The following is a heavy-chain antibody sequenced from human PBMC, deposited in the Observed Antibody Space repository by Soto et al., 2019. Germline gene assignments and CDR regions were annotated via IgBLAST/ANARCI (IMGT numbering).Heavy chain of an antibody. CDR3: AKGVKGSSSGGAY. V-gene: IGHV3-30*18. CDR2: ITYDGSFK. D-gene: IGHD6-6*01. CDR1: GFSFSTNG. Sequence: QVQLVESGGGVVQPGSFLRLSCAASGFSFSTNGMHWVRQALGKGLEWVAVITYDGSFKYYADSVQGRFTISRDNSKNTLYLQMSSLRTEDTAVYYCAKGVKGSSSGGAYWGQGTLVTVSS. J-gene: IGHJ4*02.